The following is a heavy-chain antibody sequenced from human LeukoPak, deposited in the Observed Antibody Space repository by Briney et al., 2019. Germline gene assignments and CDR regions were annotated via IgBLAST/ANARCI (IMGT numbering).Heavy chain of an antibody. V-gene: IGHV3-53*01. CDR3: ARGLFLSGYLDAFDI. D-gene: IGHD3-22*01. CDR2: IYNDGRT. CDR1: GFIVNNKY. Sequence: RPGGSLRLSCAASGFIVNNKYMTWVRQAPGKGLEWVSLIYNDGRTYYAGSVKGRCTISRDNCKNTLYLQMNSLRVEDTAVYYCARGLFLSGYLDAFDIWGQGTVVTVSS. J-gene: IGHJ3*02.